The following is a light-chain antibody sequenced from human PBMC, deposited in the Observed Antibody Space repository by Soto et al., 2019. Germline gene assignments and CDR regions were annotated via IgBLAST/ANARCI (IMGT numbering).Light chain of an antibody. CDR3: AEWDYSLSGYV. J-gene: IGLJ1*01. CDR2: RNN. Sequence: QSVLTQPPSASGTPGQRVTISCSGSSSNIGSNYVYWYQQLPGTAPKLLIYRNNQRPSGVPDRFSGSKSGTSASLALSGLRSEDEADYYRAEWDYSLSGYVFGTGTKVT. CDR1: SSNIGSNY. V-gene: IGLV1-47*01.